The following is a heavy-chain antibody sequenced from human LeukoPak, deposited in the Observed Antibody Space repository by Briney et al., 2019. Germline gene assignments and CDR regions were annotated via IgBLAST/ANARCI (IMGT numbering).Heavy chain of an antibody. D-gene: IGHD3/OR15-3a*01. V-gene: IGHV3-30*06. CDR1: GFTFSTYG. J-gene: IGHJ5*02. Sequence: GGSLRLSCAASGFTFSTYGMHWVRQAPGKGLEWVAVISYDGSDKYYADSVEGRFTISRDNSKNKLYLQMTSLRAEDTAVYYCARALVVRTGWFDPWGQGTLVTVPS. CDR3: ARALVVRTGWFDP. CDR2: ISYDGSDK.